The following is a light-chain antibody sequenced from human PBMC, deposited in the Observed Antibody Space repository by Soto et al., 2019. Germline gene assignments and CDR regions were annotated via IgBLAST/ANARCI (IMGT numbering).Light chain of an antibody. CDR3: TSYTSSSTPYV. CDR2: DVS. Sequence: QSALTQPASVSGSPGQSITISCAGTSSDVGGYTYVSWYQQHPGKAPKLMIYDVSNRPSGVSNRFSGSKSGNTASLTISGLHAEDEADYYCTSYTSSSTPYVFGGGTKVTVL. V-gene: IGLV2-14*01. J-gene: IGLJ1*01. CDR1: SSDVGGYTY.